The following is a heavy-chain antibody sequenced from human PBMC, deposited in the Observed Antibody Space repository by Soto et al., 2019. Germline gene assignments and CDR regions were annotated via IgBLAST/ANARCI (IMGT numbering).Heavy chain of an antibody. J-gene: IGHJ4*02. Sequence: QVQLVESGGGVVQPGRSLRLSCAASGFTFSSYGMHWVRQAPGKGLEWVALISYDGSDKYYADSVKGRFTISRDNSKNTLYLQMNSLRVADTAVYYCGAGQYFSDYWGQGTLVTVSS. V-gene: IGHV3-30*03. CDR3: GAGQYFSDY. D-gene: IGHD6-13*01. CDR1: GFTFSSYG. CDR2: ISYDGSDK.